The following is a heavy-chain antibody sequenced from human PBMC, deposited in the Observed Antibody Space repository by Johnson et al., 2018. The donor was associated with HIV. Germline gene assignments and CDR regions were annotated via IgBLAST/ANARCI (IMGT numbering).Heavy chain of an antibody. CDR1: GFTFSSYG. D-gene: IGHD6-19*01. V-gene: IGHV3-30*03. CDR3: ARDLRNSGWSNGFDV. CDR2: ISYDGSNK. J-gene: IGHJ3*01. Sequence: PLVESGGGVVQPGKSLTLSCAASGFTFSSYGMHWVRQAPGKGLAWVAVISYDGSNKYYADSVKGRFTISRDNSKNTLYLQMNSLRAEDTALYYCARDLRNSGWSNGFDVWGQGTMVTVSS.